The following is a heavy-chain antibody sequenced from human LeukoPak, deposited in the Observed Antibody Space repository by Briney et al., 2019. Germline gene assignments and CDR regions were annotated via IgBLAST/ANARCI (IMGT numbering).Heavy chain of an antibody. CDR2: IWYDGSNK. CDR1: GFTFSSYG. J-gene: IGHJ3*02. V-gene: IGHV3-33*01. D-gene: IGHD3-10*01. Sequence: GRSLRLSCAASGFTFSSYGMHWVRQAPGKGLEWWAVIWYDGSNKYYADSVKGRFTISRDNSKNTLYLQMNSLRAEDTAVYYCARDFTVRGVIIGAFDIWGQGTMVTVSS. CDR3: ARDFTVRGVIIGAFDI.